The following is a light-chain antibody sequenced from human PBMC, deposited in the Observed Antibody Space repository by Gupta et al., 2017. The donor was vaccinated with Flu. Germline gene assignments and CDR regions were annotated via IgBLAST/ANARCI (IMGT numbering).Light chain of an antibody. V-gene: IGLV1-40*01. J-gene: IGLJ3*02. CDR3: QSYDSSLSVWV. Sequence: VTISCTGSSSNIGAGYDVHWYRQLPGTAPKLLIYGTTNRPSGVPDRFSGSKSGTSASLAITGLQAEDEADYYCQSYDSSLSVWVFGGGTKLTVL. CDR2: GTT. CDR1: SSNIGAGYD.